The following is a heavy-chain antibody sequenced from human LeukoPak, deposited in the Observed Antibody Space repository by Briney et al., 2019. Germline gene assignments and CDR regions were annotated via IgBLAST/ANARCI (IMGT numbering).Heavy chain of an antibody. CDR1: GFTFSNYW. CDR2: IKQDGSEK. Sequence: GGSLRLSCAASGFTFSNYWRSWVRQAPGKGLEWVANIKQDGSEKSYVDSVKGRFTISRDNGKNSLYIQMNSLRAEDTAVYYCARTPYGSGTYSPCDLWGQGTLVTVSS. CDR3: ARTPYGSGTYSPCDL. J-gene: IGHJ5*02. D-gene: IGHD3-10*01. V-gene: IGHV3-7*01.